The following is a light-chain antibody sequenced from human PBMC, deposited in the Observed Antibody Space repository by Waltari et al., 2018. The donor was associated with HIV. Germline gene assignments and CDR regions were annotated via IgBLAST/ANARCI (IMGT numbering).Light chain of an antibody. V-gene: IGKV1-39*01. CDR1: QSIHSY. Sequence: DIQMTQSPSSLSASVGDRVTITCRASQSIHSYLHWYQQKPRQAPKLLIYGASSLQSGVPSRFSGSGSGTHFTLTISSLQPEDFATYYCQQSYSIPLKFGGGTTVGIK. J-gene: IGKJ4*02. CDR2: GAS. CDR3: QQSYSIPLK.